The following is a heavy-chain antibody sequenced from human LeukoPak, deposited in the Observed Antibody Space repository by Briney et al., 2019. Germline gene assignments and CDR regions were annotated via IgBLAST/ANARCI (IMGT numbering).Heavy chain of an antibody. CDR2: ISANNGNT. CDR3: ASAHYGSGSYFQEGWFDP. Sequence: ASVKVSCKASGYTFNTYGISWVRQAPGQGLEWMGWISANNGNTNYAQKVQGRVTMTTDTSTSTAYMELRSLRSDDTAVYYCASAHYGSGSYFQEGWFDPWGQGTLVTVSS. J-gene: IGHJ5*02. CDR1: GYTFNTYG. V-gene: IGHV1-18*04. D-gene: IGHD3-10*01.